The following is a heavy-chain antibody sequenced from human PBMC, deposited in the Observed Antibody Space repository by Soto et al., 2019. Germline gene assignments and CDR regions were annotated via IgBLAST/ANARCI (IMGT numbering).Heavy chain of an antibody. CDR3: AGGTGWFIVD. CDR2: IKEDGTEK. J-gene: IGHJ4*02. V-gene: IGHV3-7*02. CDR1: GFTFSSYW. D-gene: IGHD6-19*01. Sequence: EVQLVESGGGLVQPGGSLRLSCAASGFTFSSYWMNWVRQAPGKGLEWVANIKEDGTEKNYVDSVNDGFTISRDTAKCALHLQLTSLRADDTAIYYCAGGTGWFIVDWGQGTLVTVSS.